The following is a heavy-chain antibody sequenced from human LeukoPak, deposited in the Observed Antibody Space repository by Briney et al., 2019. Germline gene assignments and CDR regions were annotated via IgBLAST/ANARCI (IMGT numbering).Heavy chain of an antibody. CDR3: ARGPRITLVRGGQWYYYMDV. V-gene: IGHV1-46*01. CDR2: INPSGGST. D-gene: IGHD3-10*01. CDR1: GYTFSSNY. J-gene: IGHJ6*03. Sequence: GASVKVSCKASGYTFSSNYMHWVRQAPGQGLEWMGIINPSGGSTNYAQKVQGRVTMTRDTSTSTVYMELSSLRSEDTAVYYCARGPRITLVRGGQWYYYMDVWGKGTTVTISS.